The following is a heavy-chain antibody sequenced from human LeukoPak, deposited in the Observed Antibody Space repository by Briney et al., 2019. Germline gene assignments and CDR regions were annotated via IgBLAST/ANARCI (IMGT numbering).Heavy chain of an antibody. J-gene: IGHJ4*02. CDR2: ISAYNGNT. V-gene: IGHV1-18*01. CDR1: GYTFTSYG. CDR3: ARGHEDDFWSGIPHSFWSDY. D-gene: IGHD3-3*01. Sequence: ASVKVSCKATGYTFTSYGISWVRQAPGQGLEWMGWISAYNGNTNYAQKLQGRVTMTTDTSTSTAYMELRSLRSDDTAVYYCARGHEDDFWSGIPHSFWSDYWGQGTLVTVSS.